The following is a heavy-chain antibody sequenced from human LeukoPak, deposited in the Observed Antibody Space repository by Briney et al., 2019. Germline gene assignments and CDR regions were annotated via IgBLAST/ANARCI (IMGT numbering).Heavy chain of an antibody. Sequence: GGSLRLSCVVSGFIFSDHYMSWIRQAPGKGLEWLSDINRDGETTHYADSVKGRFTISRDNAKKTLYLQINSLRADDTAVYYCARVFLAPRVRYLDHWGQGTLVAVSS. V-gene: IGHV3-11*01. CDR2: INRDGETT. CDR1: GFIFSDHY. D-gene: IGHD2-2*01. J-gene: IGHJ4*02. CDR3: ARVFLAPRVRYLDH.